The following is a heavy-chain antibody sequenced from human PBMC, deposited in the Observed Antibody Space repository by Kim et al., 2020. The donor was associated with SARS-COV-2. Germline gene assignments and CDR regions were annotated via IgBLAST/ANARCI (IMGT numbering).Heavy chain of an antibody. J-gene: IGHJ1*01. CDR2: ISWNSGSI. CDR1: GFTFDDYA. D-gene: IGHD3-22*01. CDR3: AKNREYYDTYFQH. V-gene: IGHV3-9*01. Sequence: GGSLRLSCAASGFTFDDYAMHWVRQAPGKGLEWVSGISWNSGSIGYADSVKGRFTISRDNAKNSLYLQMNRLRAEDTALYYCAKNREYYDTYFQHWGQGTLVTVSS.